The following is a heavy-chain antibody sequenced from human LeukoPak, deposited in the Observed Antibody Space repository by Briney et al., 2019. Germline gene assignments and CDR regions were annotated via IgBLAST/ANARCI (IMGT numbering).Heavy chain of an antibody. CDR3: ARGSGWLDY. V-gene: IGHV3-53*01. CDR2: IYSVGTT. D-gene: IGHD6-19*01. Sequence: PGGSLRLSCAASGFTVSNTFMSWVRQAPGKGLEWVSVIYSVGTTYYADSVKGRFAISRDNSKNTLYLQMNSLRAEDTAVYYCARGSGWLDYWGQGTLVTVSS. CDR1: GFTVSNTF. J-gene: IGHJ4*02.